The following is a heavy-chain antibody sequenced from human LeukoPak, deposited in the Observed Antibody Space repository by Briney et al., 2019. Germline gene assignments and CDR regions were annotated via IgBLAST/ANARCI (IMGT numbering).Heavy chain of an antibody. CDR3: ARYVVYGSGKYYFDY. J-gene: IGHJ4*02. CDR2: INYSGST. Sequence: SETLSLTCTVSGGSVSSTTYFWSWIRQPPGKGLEWIASINYSGSTYYNPSLKSRFTISVDTSENQFSLKLSSVTAADTAVYYCARYVVYGSGKYYFDYWGQGTLVTVSS. V-gene: IGHV4-39*01. D-gene: IGHD3-10*01. CDR1: GGSVSSTTYF.